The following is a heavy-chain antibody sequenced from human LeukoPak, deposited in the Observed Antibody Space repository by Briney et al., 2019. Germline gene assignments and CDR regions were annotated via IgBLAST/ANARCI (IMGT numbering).Heavy chain of an antibody. Sequence: PSETLSLTCAVSGYSISSGYYWGWIRQPPGKGLEWIGSIYHSGSTYYNPSLKSRVTISVDASKNQFSLKLSSVTAADTAVYYCARRSVLWLNYYMDVWGKGTTVTVSS. CDR3: ARRSVLWLNYYMDV. CDR2: IYHSGST. J-gene: IGHJ6*03. CDR1: GYSISSGYY. V-gene: IGHV4-38-2*01. D-gene: IGHD5-12*01.